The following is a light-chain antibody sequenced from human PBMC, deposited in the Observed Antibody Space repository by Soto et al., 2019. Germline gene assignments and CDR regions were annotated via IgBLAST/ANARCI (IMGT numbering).Light chain of an antibody. J-gene: IGKJ2*01. CDR3: QQGSDWPPTYT. CDR1: QSVSNS. CDR2: GIS. V-gene: IGKV3-11*01. Sequence: EMVLTQSPATLSLSPGERVTLSCRASQSVSNSLVWYQKKVGQAPRLLLYGISYRATGVPARFSGSGSGTDFTLSISSLEPEDFAIYYCQQGSDWPPTYTFGQGTKLEIK.